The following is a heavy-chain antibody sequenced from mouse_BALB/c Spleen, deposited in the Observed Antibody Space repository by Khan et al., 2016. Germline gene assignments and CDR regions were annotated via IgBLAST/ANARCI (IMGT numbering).Heavy chain of an antibody. CDR3: PSTSWYFDN. J-gene: IGHJ1*01. Sequence: EVKLLESGGGLVQPGGSLKLSCAASGFVFSRYWMSWVRQAPGKGLEWIGEINPDSSTTNYTPSLKDKFIISRDNAKNTLYLQMSKVRSEDTALYYCPSTSWYFDNWGAGTTVTISS. CDR1: GFVFSRYW. CDR2: INPDSSTT. V-gene: IGHV4-1*02.